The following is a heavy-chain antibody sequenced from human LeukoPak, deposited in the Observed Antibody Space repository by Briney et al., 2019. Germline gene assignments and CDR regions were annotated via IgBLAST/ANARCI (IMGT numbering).Heavy chain of an antibody. V-gene: IGHV3-48*02. CDR1: GFTFSDYS. CDR3: AREGYYGAFDI. D-gene: IGHD3-10*01. Sequence: GGSLRLSCAASGFTFSDYSMNWVRQAPGKGLEWVSYIGANSAIYYADSVKGRFTISRGNAKNSLSLQMNSLRDDDTAVYYCAREGYYGAFDIWGQGTMVTVSS. J-gene: IGHJ3*02. CDR2: IGANSAI.